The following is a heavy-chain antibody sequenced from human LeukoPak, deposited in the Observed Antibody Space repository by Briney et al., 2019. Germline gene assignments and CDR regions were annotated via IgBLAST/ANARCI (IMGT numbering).Heavy chain of an antibody. J-gene: IGHJ4*02. V-gene: IGHV3-30*03. CDR2: ISYDGSNK. D-gene: IGHD6-13*01. Sequence: GGSLRLSCAASGFTFSSYGMHWVRQAPGKGLEWVAVISYDGSNKYYADSVKGRFTISRDNSKNTLYLQMNSLRAEDTAVYYCARDGDPYSSSWYLSYWGQGTLVTVSS. CDR1: GFTFSSYG. CDR3: ARDGDPYSSSWYLSY.